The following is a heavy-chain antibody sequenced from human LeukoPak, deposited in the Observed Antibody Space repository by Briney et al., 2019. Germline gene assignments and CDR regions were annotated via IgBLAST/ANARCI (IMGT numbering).Heavy chain of an antibody. Sequence: GGSLRLSCAASGFTFSSDWMSWVRQAPGKGLECVANIKQDGSEKNYVDSVKGRFTISRDNAKNSLYLQMNSLRAEDTAVYYCATWEDMVATTTHWGQGTLVTVSS. CDR2: IKQDGSEK. V-gene: IGHV3-7*01. D-gene: IGHD5-12*01. CDR3: ATWEDMVATTTH. J-gene: IGHJ4*02. CDR1: GFTFSSDW.